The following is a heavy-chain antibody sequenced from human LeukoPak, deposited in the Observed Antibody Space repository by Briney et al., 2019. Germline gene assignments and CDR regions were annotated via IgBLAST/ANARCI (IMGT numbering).Heavy chain of an antibody. V-gene: IGHV1-69*06. CDR2: IIPIFGTA. CDR1: GGTFSSYA. D-gene: IGHD3-9*01. Sequence: ASVTVSCKASGGTFSSYAISWVRQAPGQGLEWMGGIIPIFGTANYAQKFQGRVTITADKSTSTAYMELSSLRSEDTAVYYCARTDWAARHAFDIWGQGTMVTVSS. J-gene: IGHJ3*02. CDR3: ARTDWAARHAFDI.